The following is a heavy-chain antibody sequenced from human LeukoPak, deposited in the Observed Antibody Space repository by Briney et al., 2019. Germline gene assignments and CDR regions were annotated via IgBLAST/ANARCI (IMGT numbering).Heavy chain of an antibody. CDR1: GFTFSSYW. V-gene: IGHV3-7*01. CDR3: ARDHGGKARNYYMDV. D-gene: IGHD4-23*01. Sequence: GGSLRLSCAASGFTFSSYWMSWVRQAPGKGLEGVANIKQDGGEKYYVDSVKSRFTISRDDAKNSLYLQMNSMRAEDTAVYYCARDHGGKARNYYMDVWGKGTTVTVSS. J-gene: IGHJ6*03. CDR2: IKQDGGEK.